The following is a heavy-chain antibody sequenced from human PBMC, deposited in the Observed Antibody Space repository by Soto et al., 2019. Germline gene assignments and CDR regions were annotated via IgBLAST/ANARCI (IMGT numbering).Heavy chain of an antibody. J-gene: IGHJ4*02. V-gene: IGHV3-53*01. CDR3: ARDGYSFALNF. CDR2: IDSDAKT. Sequence: EVQLVESGGGLIQPGESLRLSCAASGFSVSSYHMSWVRQAPGKGLEWVSGIDSDAKTFYADSVNGRFIISRDNSENTLFLQLNSLRAEDTAVYFCARDGYSFALNFWGPGTLVTVSS. D-gene: IGHD5-18*01. CDR1: GFSVSSYH.